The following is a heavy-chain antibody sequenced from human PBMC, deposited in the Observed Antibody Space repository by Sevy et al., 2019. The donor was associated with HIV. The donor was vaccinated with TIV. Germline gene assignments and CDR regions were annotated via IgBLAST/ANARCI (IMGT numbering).Heavy chain of an antibody. CDR2: IYWNDDK. V-gene: IGHV2-5*01. CDR1: GFSLSTSGVG. J-gene: IGHJ4*02. CDR3: AHRRPAGFCSGGSCYSGYFDY. Sequence: SGPTLVNPTQTLTLTCTFSGFSLSTSGVGVGWIRQPPGKALEWLALIYWNDDKRYSPSLKSRLTITKDTSKNQVVLTMTNMDPVDTATYYCAHRRPAGFCSGGSCYSGYFDYWGQGTLVTVSS. D-gene: IGHD2-15*01.